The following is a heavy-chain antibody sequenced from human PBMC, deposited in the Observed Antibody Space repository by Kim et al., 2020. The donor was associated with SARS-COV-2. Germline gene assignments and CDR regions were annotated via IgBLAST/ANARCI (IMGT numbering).Heavy chain of an antibody. V-gene: IGHV3-74*01. CDR2: IKTDGSDI. CDR1: GFTFSTYW. CDR3: VRGTPRGGYYYMDV. J-gene: IGHJ6*03. D-gene: IGHD3-10*01. Sequence: GGSLRLSCAASGFTFSTYWMHWVRQAPGKGLVWVSRIKTDGSDIKYADSVKGRFTASRDNAKNTLFLQMNSLRAEDTAVYHCVRGTPRGGYYYMDVWGKGTTVTVSS.